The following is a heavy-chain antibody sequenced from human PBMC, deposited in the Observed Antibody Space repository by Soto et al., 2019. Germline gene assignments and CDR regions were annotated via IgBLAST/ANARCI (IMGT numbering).Heavy chain of an antibody. Sequence: GGSLRLSCAASGFTFSNAWMSWVRQAPGKGLEWVGRIKSKTDGGTTDYAAPVKGRFTISRDDSKNTLYLQMNSLKTEDTAVYYCTTVLTYYDFWSGYSYFGYWGQGTLVTVSS. V-gene: IGHV3-15*01. CDR1: GFTFSNAW. D-gene: IGHD3-3*01. CDR2: IKSKTDGGTT. CDR3: TTVLTYYDFWSGYSYFGY. J-gene: IGHJ4*02.